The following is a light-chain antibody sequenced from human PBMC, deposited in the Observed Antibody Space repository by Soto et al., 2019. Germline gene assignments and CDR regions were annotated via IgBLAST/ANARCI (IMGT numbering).Light chain of an antibody. CDR2: YVS. Sequence: QSALTQPAPVSGSPGQSITISCTGTSSDVGGYNYVSWYQQHPGKAPKFMIYYVSNRPPGVSNRFSGSKSGNTASLTISWLQAEDEADYYCCSYTTSNTRQIVFGTGTKVTVL. V-gene: IGLV2-14*01. CDR1: SSDVGGYNY. CDR3: CSYTTSNTRQIV. J-gene: IGLJ1*01.